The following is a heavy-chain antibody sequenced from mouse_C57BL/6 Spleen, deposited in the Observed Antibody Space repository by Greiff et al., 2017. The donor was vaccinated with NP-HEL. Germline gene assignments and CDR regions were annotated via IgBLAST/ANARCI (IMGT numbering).Heavy chain of an antibody. CDR2: INSDGGST. Sequence: EVQRVESGGGLVQPGESLKLSCESNEYEFPSHDMSWVRKTPEKRLELVAAINSDGGSTYYPDTMERRFIISRDNTKKTLYRKMSSLRSEDTALDYCARHYYGSAMDYWGQGTSVTVSS. CDR1: EYEFPSHD. CDR3: ARHYYGSAMDY. V-gene: IGHV5-2*01. D-gene: IGHD1-1*01. J-gene: IGHJ4*01.